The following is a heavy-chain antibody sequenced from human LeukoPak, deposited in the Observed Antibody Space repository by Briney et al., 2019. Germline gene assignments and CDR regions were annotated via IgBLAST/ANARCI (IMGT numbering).Heavy chain of an antibody. CDR3: VRGLGYSYSLAYNY. J-gene: IGHJ4*02. CDR2: IYPGDSDT. D-gene: IGHD5-18*01. V-gene: IGHV5-51*01. Sequence: GETLKISCKGSGYSFTSYWIGWVRQLPGEGLEWRGIIYPGDSDTRYSPSFQGQVTISSDKSISTAYLQWSSLKDADAVIYYGVRGLGYSYSLAYNYWGQGTLVTVSS. CDR1: GYSFTSYW.